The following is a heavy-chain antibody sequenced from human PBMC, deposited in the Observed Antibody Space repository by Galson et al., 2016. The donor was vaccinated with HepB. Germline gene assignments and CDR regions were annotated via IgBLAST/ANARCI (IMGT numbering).Heavy chain of an antibody. V-gene: IGHV3-30*18. CDR1: GFTFSTYG. CDR2: ISYDGSNK. CDR3: AKDGYRGSYRDYYGMDV. Sequence: SLRLSCAASGFTFSTYGMHWVRQAPGKGLEWVAVISYDGSNKKYADSVKGRFTISRDTSKSTLYLQMNSLTAEDTAVYFCAKDGYRGSYRDYYGMDVWGQGTTVTVSS. J-gene: IGHJ6*02. D-gene: IGHD1-26*01.